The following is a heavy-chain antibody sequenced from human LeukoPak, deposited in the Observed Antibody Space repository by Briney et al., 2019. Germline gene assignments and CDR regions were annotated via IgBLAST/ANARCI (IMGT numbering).Heavy chain of an antibody. CDR3: ARGNGSGSYYLYYYYYYMDV. CDR1: GFTFSSYS. V-gene: IGHV3-21*01. CDR2: ISSSGSYI. J-gene: IGHJ6*03. D-gene: IGHD3-10*01. Sequence: GGSLRLSCAASGFTFSSYSMNWVRQAPGKGLEWVSSISSSGSYIYYADSVKSRFTISRDNAKNSLYLQMNSLRAEDTAVYYCARGNGSGSYYLYYYYYYMDVWGKGTTVTVSS.